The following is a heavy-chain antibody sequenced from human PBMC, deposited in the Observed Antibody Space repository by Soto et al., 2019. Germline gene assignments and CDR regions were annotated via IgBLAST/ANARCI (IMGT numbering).Heavy chain of an antibody. CDR1: GYTFTSYA. D-gene: IGHD6-19*01. Sequence: QVQLVQSGAEVKKPGASVKVSCKTSGYTFTSYAVHWARQAPGQRLEWMGRINAGNGNTEYSQKFQGRVTFTRDTSASTAHMELSSLRSEDTAVYYCVAVDYGDYWGQGTLVTVSS. CDR3: VAVDYGDY. V-gene: IGHV1-3*01. J-gene: IGHJ4*02. CDR2: INAGNGNT.